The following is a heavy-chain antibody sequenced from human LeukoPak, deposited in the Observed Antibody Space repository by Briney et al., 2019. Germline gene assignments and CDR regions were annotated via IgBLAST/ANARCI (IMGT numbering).Heavy chain of an antibody. CDR3: ARGAKYQPLLYGPYYYYYMDV. CDR1: GGSFSGCY. J-gene: IGHJ6*03. D-gene: IGHD2-2*01. CDR2: INHSGST. Sequence: PSETLSLTCAVYGGSFSGCYWSWIRQPPGKGLEWIGEINHSGSTNYNPSLKSRVTISVDTSKNQFSLKLSSVTAADTAVYYCARGAKYQPLLYGPYYYYYMDVWGKGTTVTVSS. V-gene: IGHV4-34*01.